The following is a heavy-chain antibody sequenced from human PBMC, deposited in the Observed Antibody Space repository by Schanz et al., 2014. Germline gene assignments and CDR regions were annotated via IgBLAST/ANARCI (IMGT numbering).Heavy chain of an antibody. V-gene: IGHV3-66*01. CDR1: GFTVSSNY. D-gene: IGHD6-19*01. CDR2: TYSGGST. CDR3: AKDLIRGWAGFDY. Sequence: EVQLVESGGGLVQPGGSLRLSCAASGFTVSSNYMSWVRQAPGKGLEWVSITYSGGSTYYADSVKGRFTISRDNSKNTLYLLMNSLRAEDTAVYYCAKDLIRGWAGFDYWGQGTLVTVSS. J-gene: IGHJ4*02.